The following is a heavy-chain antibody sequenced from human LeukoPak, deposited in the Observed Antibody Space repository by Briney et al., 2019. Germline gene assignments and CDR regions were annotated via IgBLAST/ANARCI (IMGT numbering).Heavy chain of an antibody. V-gene: IGHV1-69*05. CDR2: IIPIFGTA. Sequence: SVKVSCKASGGTFSSYAISWVRQAPGQGLEWMGGIIPIFGTANYTQKFQGRVTITTDESTSTAYMELSSLRSEDTAVYYCASTPNRYSGYVEFDYWGQGTLVTVSS. J-gene: IGHJ4*02. CDR1: GGTFSSYA. CDR3: ASTPNRYSGYVEFDY. D-gene: IGHD5-12*01.